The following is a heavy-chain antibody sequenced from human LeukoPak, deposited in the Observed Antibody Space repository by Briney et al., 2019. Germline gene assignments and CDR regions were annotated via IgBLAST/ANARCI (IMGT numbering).Heavy chain of an antibody. V-gene: IGHV3-11*01. J-gene: IGHJ4*02. CDR2: ISSSGSTI. CDR3: AKDRSLNGGNSNGYFDY. D-gene: IGHD4-23*01. CDR1: GFTFSDYY. Sequence: GGSLRLSCAASGFTFSDYYMSWIRQAPGKGLEWVSYISSSGSTIYYADSVKGRFTISRDNAKNSLYLQMNSLRAEDTAVYFCAKDRSLNGGNSNGYFDYWGQGTLVTVSS.